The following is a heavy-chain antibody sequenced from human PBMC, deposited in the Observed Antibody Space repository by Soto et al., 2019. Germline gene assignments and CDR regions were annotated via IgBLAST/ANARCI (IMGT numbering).Heavy chain of an antibody. V-gene: IGHV6-1*01. Sequence: SQTLSLTCAISGDSVSSNSAALNWIRQSPSRGLEWLGRTYYRSKWYNDYAVSVKSRITINPDTSKNQFSPQLNSVTPEDTAVYYCARFETTVYYYYYGMDVWGQGTTVTVSS. D-gene: IGHD4-17*01. CDR2: TYYRSKWYN. CDR1: GDSVSSNSAA. CDR3: ARFETTVYYYYYGMDV. J-gene: IGHJ6*02.